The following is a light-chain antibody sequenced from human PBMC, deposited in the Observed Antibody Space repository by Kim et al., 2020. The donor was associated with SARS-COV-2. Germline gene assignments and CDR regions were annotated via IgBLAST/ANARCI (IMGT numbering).Light chain of an antibody. CDR1: QGIGSD. J-gene: IGKJ2*01. CDR2: DAS. V-gene: IGKV3-15*01. Sequence: EIVMTQSPATLSVSPGERATLSCRASQGIGSDLAWYQQKPGQAPRLLISDASTRATGIPARFSGSGSGTEFTLTISSLQSEDSAVYYYQQFHHWRDNFGQGTKLEI. CDR3: QQFHHWRDN.